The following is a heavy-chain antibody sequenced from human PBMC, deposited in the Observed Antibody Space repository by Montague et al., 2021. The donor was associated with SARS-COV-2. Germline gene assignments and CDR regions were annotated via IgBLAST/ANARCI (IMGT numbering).Heavy chain of an antibody. V-gene: IGHV4-39*02. D-gene: IGHD3-3*01. CDR3: AREGGNRAEITIFGVVIKGYYFDY. J-gene: IGHJ4*02. Sequence: SETLSLTCTVSGGSISSSSYYWGWIRQPPGKGLEWIGSIYYSGSTYYNPSLKSRVTISVDTSKNQFSLKLSSVTAADTAVYYCAREGGNRAEITIFGVVIKGYYFDYWGQGTLVTVSS. CDR1: GGSISSSSYY. CDR2: IYYSGST.